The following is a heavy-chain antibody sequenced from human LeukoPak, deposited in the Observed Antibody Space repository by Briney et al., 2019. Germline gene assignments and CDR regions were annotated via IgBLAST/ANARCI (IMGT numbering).Heavy chain of an antibody. V-gene: IGHV3-64*01. J-gene: IGHJ4*02. CDR2: ITSDGGST. D-gene: IGHD4-17*01. CDR3: ARARSNGDYDY. Sequence: GGSLRLSCAASGFTFNNYVMHWVRQAPGKGLEYVSAITSDGGSTYYANSVKGRFTNSRDNSKNTLSLQMGNLRAEDMAVYYCARARSNGDYDYWGQGTLVTVSS. CDR1: GFTFNNYV.